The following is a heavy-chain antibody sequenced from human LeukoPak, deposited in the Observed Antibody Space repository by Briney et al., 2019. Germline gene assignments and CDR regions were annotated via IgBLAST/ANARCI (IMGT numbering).Heavy chain of an antibody. CDR1: GYTFTSYG. CDR2: IIPIFGTA. Sequence: ASVKVSCKASGYTFTSYGISWVRQAPGQGLEWMGGIIPIFGTANYAQKSQGRVTITADESTSTAYMELSSLRPEDTAVYYCASARRTVCTSCYFPDYWGQGTLVTVSS. J-gene: IGHJ4*02. D-gene: IGHD2-2*01. CDR3: ASARRTVCTSCYFPDY. V-gene: IGHV1-69*13.